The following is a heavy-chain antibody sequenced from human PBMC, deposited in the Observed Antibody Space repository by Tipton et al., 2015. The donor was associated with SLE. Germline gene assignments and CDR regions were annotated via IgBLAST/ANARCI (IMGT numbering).Heavy chain of an antibody. J-gene: IGHJ5*02. V-gene: IGHV4-39*07. CDR3: ASTYRGSGSEGWFDP. Sequence: TLSLTCTVSGGSISSGSYYWSWIRQPPGKGLEWIGEINHSGSTNYNPSLKSRVTISVDTSKNQFSLKLSSVTAADTAVYYCASTYRGSGSEGWFDPWGQGTLVTVSS. CDR2: INHSGST. D-gene: IGHD1-26*01. CDR1: GGSISSGSYY.